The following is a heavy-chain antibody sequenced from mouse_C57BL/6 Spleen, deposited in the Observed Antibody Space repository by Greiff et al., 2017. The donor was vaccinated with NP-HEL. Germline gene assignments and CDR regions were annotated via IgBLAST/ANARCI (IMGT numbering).Heavy chain of an antibody. CDR2: IYPGSGST. J-gene: IGHJ4*01. V-gene: IGHV1-55*01. D-gene: IGHD1-1*01. CDR3: ARSPVVATDAMDY. Sequence: VQLQQPGAELVKPGASVKMSCKASGYTFTSYWITWVKQRPGQGLEWIGDIYPGSGSTNYNEKFKSKATLTVDTSSSTAYMQLSSLTSEDSAVYYCARSPVVATDAMDYWGQGTSVTVSS. CDR1: GYTFTSYW.